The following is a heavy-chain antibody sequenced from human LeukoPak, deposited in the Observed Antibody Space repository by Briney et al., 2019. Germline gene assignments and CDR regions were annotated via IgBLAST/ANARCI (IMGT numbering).Heavy chain of an antibody. D-gene: IGHD2-15*01. CDR3: ARDRMRSSRPCSWFDP. J-gene: IGHJ5*02. CDR1: GYTFTSYD. Sequence: ASVKVSCKASGYTFTSYDINWVRQATGQGLEWMGWINPNSGGTNYAQKFQGRVTMTRDTSISTAYMELSRLRSDDTAVYYCARDRMRSSRPCSWFDPWGQGTLVTVSS. V-gene: IGHV1-2*02. CDR2: INPNSGGT.